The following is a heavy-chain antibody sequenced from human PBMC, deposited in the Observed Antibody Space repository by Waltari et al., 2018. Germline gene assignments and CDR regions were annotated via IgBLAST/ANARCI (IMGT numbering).Heavy chain of an antibody. J-gene: IGHJ4*02. D-gene: IGHD5-12*01. CDR2: ISGDGGST. CDR3: AREGGGFDYTPDY. Sequence: EVQLEESGGGLVQPGGSRRLAGEASGFDFTSHYMHWVRQGPGKGLVWVSRISGDGGSTSYADSVKGRFTISRDNSKNTLYLQMNSFRAEDTGIYYCAREGGGFDYTPDYWGQGTLVTVSS. CDR1: GFDFTSHY. V-gene: IGHV3-74*01.